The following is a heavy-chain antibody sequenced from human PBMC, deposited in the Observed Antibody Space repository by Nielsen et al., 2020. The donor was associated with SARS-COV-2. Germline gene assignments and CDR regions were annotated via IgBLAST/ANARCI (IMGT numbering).Heavy chain of an antibody. CDR1: GFTFSSYG. Sequence: GESLKISCAASGFTFSSYGMRWVRQAPGKGLEWVAVISYDGSNKYYADSVKGRFTISRDNSKNTLYLQMNSLRAEDTAVYYCARDMGPDTAIWSYWGQGTLVTVSS. CDR3: ARDMGPDTAIWSY. J-gene: IGHJ4*02. D-gene: IGHD5-18*01. V-gene: IGHV3-30*03. CDR2: ISYDGSNK.